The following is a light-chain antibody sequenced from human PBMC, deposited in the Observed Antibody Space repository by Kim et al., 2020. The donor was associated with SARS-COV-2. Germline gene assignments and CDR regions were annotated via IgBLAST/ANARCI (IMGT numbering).Light chain of an antibody. V-gene: IGLV6-57*03. CDR3: QSYDSATVV. CDR2: QDN. J-gene: IGLJ2*01. Sequence: NTVHLSCTPTSGSIDSNHVQWYQRRPGSAPTNVIYQDNLRPSGFPDRFSGSIDSSSNSASLTISGLKTEDEAVYYCQSYDSATVVFGEGTQLTVL. CDR1: SGSIDSNH.